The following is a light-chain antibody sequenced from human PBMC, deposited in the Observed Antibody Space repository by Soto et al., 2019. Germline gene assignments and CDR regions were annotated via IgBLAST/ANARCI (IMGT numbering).Light chain of an antibody. Sequence: EIVMTQSPATLSVSPGERATLSCRASQSVSSNLAWYQQKPGQAPRLVIYGASTRATGIPARFSGSGSETEFTLTISGLQSEDFAVYYCQQYNNWPPFTFGPGTKVDLK. J-gene: IGKJ3*01. V-gene: IGKV3-15*01. CDR3: QQYNNWPPFT. CDR2: GAS. CDR1: QSVSSN.